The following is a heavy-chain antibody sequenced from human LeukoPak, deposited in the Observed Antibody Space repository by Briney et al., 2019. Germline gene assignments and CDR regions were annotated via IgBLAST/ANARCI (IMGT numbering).Heavy chain of an antibody. D-gene: IGHD3-16*01. V-gene: IGHV4-59*01. CDR1: GGSISGYY. Sequence: SETLSLTCAVSGGSISGYYWSWIRQPPGKGLEWIGYIYHTGNSNYNPSLRSRVTVSVDTSKNQFSLEMTSVTAADTAVYYCARSLPLGELTFRPFFDFWGRGNLVIVSS. J-gene: IGHJ4*02. CDR2: IYHTGNS. CDR3: ARSLPLGELTFRPFFDF.